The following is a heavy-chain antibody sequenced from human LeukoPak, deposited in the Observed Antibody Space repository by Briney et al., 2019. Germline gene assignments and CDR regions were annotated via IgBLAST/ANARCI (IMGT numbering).Heavy chain of an antibody. D-gene: IGHD3-22*01. Sequence: SETLSLTCAVYGGSFSGYYWSWIRQPPGKGLEWIGYIYYSGSTNYNPSLKSRVTISVDTSKNQFSLKLSSVTAADTAVYYCARRVRGYSYFDYWGQGTLVTVSS. CDR1: GGSFSGYY. J-gene: IGHJ4*02. CDR2: IYYSGST. CDR3: ARRVRGYSYFDY. V-gene: IGHV4-59*08.